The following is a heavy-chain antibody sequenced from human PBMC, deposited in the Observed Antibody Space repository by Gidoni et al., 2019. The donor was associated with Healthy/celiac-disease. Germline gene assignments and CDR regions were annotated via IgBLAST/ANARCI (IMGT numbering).Heavy chain of an antibody. Sequence: QVQLQESGPGLVKPSQTLSPTCPVSGGHIRSGGSYWIGIRQHPGKGLEWMGYIYLSGSTYYNPSLKRRVTISVDTSKNQFSLKLSSVTAADTAVYHCARGQHGYRGVWFDPWGQGTLVTVSS. D-gene: IGHD5-18*01. CDR1: GGHIRSGGSY. V-gene: IGHV4-31*03. J-gene: IGHJ5*02. CDR3: ARGQHGYRGVWFDP. CDR2: IYLSGST.